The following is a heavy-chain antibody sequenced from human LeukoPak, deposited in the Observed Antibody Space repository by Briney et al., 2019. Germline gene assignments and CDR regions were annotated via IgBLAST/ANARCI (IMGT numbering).Heavy chain of an antibody. CDR3: ARHLGYSGYEPTNWFDP. Sequence: PSETLSLTCTVSGGSISIYYWSWIRQPPGKGLEWIGYIYYSGSTNYNPSLKSRVTISVDTSKNQFSLKLSSVTAADTAVYYCARHLGYSGYEPTNWFDPWGQGTLVTVSS. CDR1: GGSISIYY. J-gene: IGHJ5*02. V-gene: IGHV4-59*08. CDR2: IYYSGST. D-gene: IGHD5-12*01.